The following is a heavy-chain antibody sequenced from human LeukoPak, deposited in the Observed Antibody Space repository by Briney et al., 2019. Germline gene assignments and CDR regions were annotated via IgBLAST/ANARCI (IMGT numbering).Heavy chain of an antibody. J-gene: IGHJ4*02. V-gene: IGHV6-1*01. CDR3: ARTSQARRVGAITYFDY. CDR1: GDSVSSKSAA. D-gene: IGHD1-26*01. CDR2: TYYRSKWYN. Sequence: SQTLSLTCAISGDSVSSKSAAWNWIRQSPSGGLEWLGRTYYRSKWYNDYAVSVKSRITINPDTSKNQFSLQLNSVTPEDTAVYYCARTSQARRVGAITYFDYWGQGTLVTVSS.